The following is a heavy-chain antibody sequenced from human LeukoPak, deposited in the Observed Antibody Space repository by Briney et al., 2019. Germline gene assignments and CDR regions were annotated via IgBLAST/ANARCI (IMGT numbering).Heavy chain of an antibody. D-gene: IGHD3-9*01. V-gene: IGHV3-9*01. Sequence: GRSLRLSCAASGFTFDDYAMHWVRQAPGKGLEWVSGISWNSGSIGYADSVKGRFTISRDNAKNSLYLQMNSLRAEDTALYYCAKDSLPHLTGHNWFDPWGQGTLVTVSS. CDR3: AKDSLPHLTGHNWFDP. CDR2: ISWNSGSI. J-gene: IGHJ5*02. CDR1: GFTFDDYA.